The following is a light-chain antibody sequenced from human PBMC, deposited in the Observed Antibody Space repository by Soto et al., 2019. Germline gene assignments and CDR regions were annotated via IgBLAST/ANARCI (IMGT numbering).Light chain of an antibody. V-gene: IGLV1-47*01. Sequence: QSVLTQPPSASGTPGQRVTISCSGGSSKLGRGDLYWYQHLPGTAPKLFIYRNDQRPSGVPDRFSGSRSGTSASLAISGLRSEDEADYYCASWDDSLRGWVFGGGTQLTVL. CDR2: RND. J-gene: IGLJ3*02. CDR1: SSKLGRGD. CDR3: ASWDDSLRGWV.